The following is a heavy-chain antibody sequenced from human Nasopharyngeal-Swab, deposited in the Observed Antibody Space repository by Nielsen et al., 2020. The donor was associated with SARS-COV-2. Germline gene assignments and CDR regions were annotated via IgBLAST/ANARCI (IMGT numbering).Heavy chain of an antibody. Sequence: GGSLRLSCAASGFTFNNYNFNWVRQAPGKGREWVSSISSSSRYIYYADSVKGRFTISRDNAKNSLYLQMNSLRAEDTAVYYCARDGLDYDFWSAYFMDVWGQGTKVTVSS. V-gene: IGHV3-21*01. D-gene: IGHD3-3*01. CDR1: GFTFNNYN. CDR3: ARDGLDYDFWSAYFMDV. CDR2: ISSSSRYI. J-gene: IGHJ6*02.